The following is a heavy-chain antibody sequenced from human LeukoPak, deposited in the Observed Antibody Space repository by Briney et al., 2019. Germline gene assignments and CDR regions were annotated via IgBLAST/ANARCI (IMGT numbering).Heavy chain of an antibody. CDR3: ARWGDSYGLFDY. CDR1: GYTLTSYG. CDR2: ISAYNGNT. J-gene: IGHJ4*02. V-gene: IGHV1-18*01. Sequence: ASVKVSCKASGYTLTSYGISWVRQAPGQGLEWMGWISAYNGNTNYAQKPQGRVTMTTDTSTSTAYMELRSLRSDDTAVYYCARWGDSYGLFDYWGQGTLVTVSS. D-gene: IGHD5-18*01.